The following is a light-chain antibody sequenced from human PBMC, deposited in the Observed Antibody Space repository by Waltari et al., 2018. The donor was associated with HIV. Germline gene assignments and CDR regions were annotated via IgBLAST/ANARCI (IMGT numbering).Light chain of an antibody. CDR3: QQYPGS. Sequence: DIQMTQSPSTLSASVGDRVTITCRASQSISSWLAWYQQKPGKAPKLLIYKASSLESGVPSRFSGSGSGTEFTLTISSLQPDDFATYYCQQYPGSFGQGTKLEIK. J-gene: IGKJ2*04. V-gene: IGKV1-5*03. CDR2: KAS. CDR1: QSISSW.